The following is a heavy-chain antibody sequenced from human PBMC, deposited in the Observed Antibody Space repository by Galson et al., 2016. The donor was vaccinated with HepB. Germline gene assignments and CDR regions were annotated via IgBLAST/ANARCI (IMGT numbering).Heavy chain of an antibody. V-gene: IGHV3-21*05. CDR3: ARPLYHDAFDI. CDR1: GFTLSNHW. CDR2: ISSTSTSI. Sequence: SLRLSCAASGFTLSNHWMTWVRQAPGKGLEWVAYISSTSTSIYYADSVKGRFTISRDNAKNSLYLQMNSLRAEDTAVYYCARPLYHDAFDIWGQGTMVTVSS. D-gene: IGHD2-2*01. J-gene: IGHJ3*02.